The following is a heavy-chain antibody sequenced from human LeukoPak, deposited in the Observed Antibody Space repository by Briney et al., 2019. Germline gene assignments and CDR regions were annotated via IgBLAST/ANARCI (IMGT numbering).Heavy chain of an antibody. J-gene: IGHJ4*02. V-gene: IGHV4-31*03. Sequence: SETLSLTCTVSGGSISSGGYYWSWIRQHPGKGLEWIGYIYYSGSTYYNPSLKSRVTISVDTSKNQFSLKLSSVTAADTAVYYCARDRVAATGGYFDHWGQGTLVTVSS. D-gene: IGHD2-15*01. CDR2: IYYSGST. CDR3: ARDRVAATGGYFDH. CDR1: GGSISSGGYY.